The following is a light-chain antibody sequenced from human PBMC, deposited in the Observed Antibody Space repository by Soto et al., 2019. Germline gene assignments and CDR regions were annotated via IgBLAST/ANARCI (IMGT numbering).Light chain of an antibody. CDR2: AAS. V-gene: IGKV1-9*01. Sequence: DIQLTQSPSFLSASVGDRVTITCRASQGISSFLAWYQQKPGKAPKLLIYAASTLQTGVPSRFSGSGSGTEFSLTISSLQPEDFATYFCQQLKDYPITFGQGTRLEIE. CDR3: QQLKDYPIT. J-gene: IGKJ5*01. CDR1: QGISSF.